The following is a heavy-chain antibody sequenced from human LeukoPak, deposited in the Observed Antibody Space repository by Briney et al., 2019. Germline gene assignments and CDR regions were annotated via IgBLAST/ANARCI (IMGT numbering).Heavy chain of an antibody. CDR2: IYNSGSS. CDR3: ARVIYAGRGWYSSDS. D-gene: IGHD6-19*01. Sequence: SETLSLTCTVSGGSISDNSYYWGWIRQPPGKGLEWIGCIYNSGSSYYNPSLVSRVTISLATSNNQFSLKLTSVTAADTAVYYCARVIYAGRGWYSSDSWGQGTLVTVSS. V-gene: IGHV4-39*07. CDR1: GGSISDNSYY. J-gene: IGHJ4*02.